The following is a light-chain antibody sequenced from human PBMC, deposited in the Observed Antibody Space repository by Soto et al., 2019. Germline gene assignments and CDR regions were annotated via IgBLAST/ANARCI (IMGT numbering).Light chain of an antibody. J-gene: IGLJ1*01. Sequence: QSVLTQSPSASASLGASVKLTCTLSSGHSSYAIAWHQQQPEKGPRYLMKLNSDGSHSKGDGIPDRFSGSSSGAERYLTISCLQSEDEADYYCQTWGTALYVFGTGTKVTVL. CDR3: QTWGTALYV. CDR2: LNSDGSH. CDR1: SGHSSYA. V-gene: IGLV4-69*01.